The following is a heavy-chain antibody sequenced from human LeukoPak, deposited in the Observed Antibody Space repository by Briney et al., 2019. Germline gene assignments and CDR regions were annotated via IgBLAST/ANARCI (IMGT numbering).Heavy chain of an antibody. D-gene: IGHD4-11*01. CDR1: GGSISNYY. CDR3: ARATDYSDSRVFDY. V-gene: IGHV4-4*07. CDR2: IYSSGST. Sequence: KPSETLSLTCTVSGGSISNYYWGWIRQPAGKGLEWIGRIYSSGSTNYNPSLKSRATMSVDTSKNQFSLKLNSVTAADTAVYYCARATDYSDSRVFDYWGQGTLVTVSS. J-gene: IGHJ4*02.